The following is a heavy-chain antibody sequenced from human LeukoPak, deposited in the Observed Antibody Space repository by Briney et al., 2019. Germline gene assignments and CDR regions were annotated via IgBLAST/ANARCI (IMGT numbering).Heavy chain of an antibody. Sequence: GGSLRLSCAASGFTFSDHYMDWVRQAPGKGLERVGRTRNKANSYTTEYAASVKGRFTISRDDSKNSLYLQMNSLKTEDTAVYYCAKSSGSSYGMDVWGQGTTVTVSS. J-gene: IGHJ6*02. CDR3: AKSSGSSYGMDV. D-gene: IGHD1-26*01. CDR1: GFTFSDHY. V-gene: IGHV3-72*01. CDR2: TRNKANSYTT.